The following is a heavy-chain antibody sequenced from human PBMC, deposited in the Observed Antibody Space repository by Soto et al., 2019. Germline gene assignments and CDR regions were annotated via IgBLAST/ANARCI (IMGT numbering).Heavy chain of an antibody. CDR1: GFTFRNSW. CDR2: ITGDGTDT. V-gene: IGHV3-74*01. Sequence: EVQLVESGGGLVHPGGSLRLSCAASGFTFRNSWMHWVRQGPGKGLVWVSRITGDGTDTNYADSVKGRFTISRDNAKNTLYLQMSSLRAEDTVIYYCIREGGYSGYDSLPEFWGQGTLVTVSS. CDR3: IREGGYSGYDSLPEF. J-gene: IGHJ4*02. D-gene: IGHD5-12*01.